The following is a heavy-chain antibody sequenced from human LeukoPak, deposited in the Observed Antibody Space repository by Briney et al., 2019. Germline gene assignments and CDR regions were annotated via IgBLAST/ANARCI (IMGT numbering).Heavy chain of an antibody. CDR1: GFTFSDYY. V-gene: IGHV3-23*01. J-gene: IGHJ4*02. CDR2: ISGSGGST. D-gene: IGHD6-13*01. CDR3: AKQDSSSLPVDY. Sequence: GALRLSCAASGFTFSDYYMSWIRQAPGKGLEWVSAISGSGGSTYYADSVKGRFTISRDNSKNTLYLQMNSLRAEDTAVYYCAKQDSSSLPVDYWGQGTLVTVSS.